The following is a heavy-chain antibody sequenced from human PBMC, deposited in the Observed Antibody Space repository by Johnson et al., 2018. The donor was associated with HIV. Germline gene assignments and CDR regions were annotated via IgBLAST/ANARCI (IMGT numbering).Heavy chain of an antibody. D-gene: IGHD3-10*01. CDR2: ISYAGSDK. Sequence: QVQLVESGGGVVQPGRSLRLSCAASGFTFSSYAMHWVRQAPAKGLEWVAVISYAGSDKDYADSVKGRFTISRENAKNSLYLKMNSLRAGDTAVYFCARERHYYGSVRPRERQGDAFDIWGQGTMVTVAS. CDR3: ARERHYYGSVRPRERQGDAFDI. J-gene: IGHJ3*02. V-gene: IGHV3-30*14. CDR1: GFTFSSYA.